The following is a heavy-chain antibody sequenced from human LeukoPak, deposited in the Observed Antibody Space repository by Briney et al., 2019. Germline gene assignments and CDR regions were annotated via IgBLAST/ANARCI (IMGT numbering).Heavy chain of an antibody. CDR1: GFTFSSYG. CDR3: ASEDYDDAWGSYRCGAVEDY. V-gene: IGHV3-30*03. Sequence: GRSLRLSCAASGFTFSSYGMHWVRQAPGKGLEWVAAISYDGSNKYYADSVKGRFTISRDNSKNTLYMQMNTLRAEDTAVYYWASEDYDDAWGSYRCGAVEDYWGQGILVTVSS. J-gene: IGHJ4*02. CDR2: ISYDGSNK. D-gene: IGHD3-16*02.